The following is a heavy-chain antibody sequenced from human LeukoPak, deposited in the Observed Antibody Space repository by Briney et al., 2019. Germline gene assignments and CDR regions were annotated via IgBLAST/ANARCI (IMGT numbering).Heavy chain of an antibody. J-gene: IGHJ4*02. CDR3: ARDQIGPLGDYYFDY. V-gene: IGHV1-46*01. CDR1: GYTFTSYY. D-gene: IGHD3-16*01. CDR2: INPSGGST. Sequence: ASVKVSCKASGYTFTSYYMHWVRQAPGQGLEWMGIINPSGGSTSYAQKFQGRVTMTRDTSTSTVYMELSSLRSEDTAVYYCARDQIGPLGDYYFDYWGQGTPVTVSS.